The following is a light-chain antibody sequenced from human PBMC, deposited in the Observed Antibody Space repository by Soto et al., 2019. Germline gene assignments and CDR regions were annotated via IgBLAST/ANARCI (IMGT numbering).Light chain of an antibody. CDR3: QQYGSSPWT. J-gene: IGKJ1*01. Sequence: EIVMTQSPATVSFTPGERATLSCRASQSVSSYLAWYQQKPGQAPRLLIYDASNRATGIPARFSGSGSGTDFTLTISRLEPEDFAVYYCQQYGSSPWTFGQGTKVDIK. CDR2: DAS. CDR1: QSVSSY. V-gene: IGKV3-20*01.